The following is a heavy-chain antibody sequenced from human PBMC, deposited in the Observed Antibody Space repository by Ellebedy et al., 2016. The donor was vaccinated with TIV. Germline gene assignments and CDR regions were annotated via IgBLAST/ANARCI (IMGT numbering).Heavy chain of an antibody. CDR1: GGTFSSYA. D-gene: IGHD5-12*01. Sequence: AASVKVSCKASGGTFSSYAISWVRQAPGQGLEWMGGIIPIFGTANYAQKFQGRVTITADESTSTAYMELSSLRSEDTAVYYCARGEYSGYAYYYYYYGMDVWGQGTTVTVSS. V-gene: IGHV1-69*13. J-gene: IGHJ6*02. CDR3: ARGEYSGYAYYYYYYGMDV. CDR2: IIPIFGTA.